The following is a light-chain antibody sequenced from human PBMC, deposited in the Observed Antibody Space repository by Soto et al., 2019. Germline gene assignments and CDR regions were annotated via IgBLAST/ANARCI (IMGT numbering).Light chain of an antibody. Sequence: EIVMTQSPATLSVSPGERATLSCRASQSVSSNLAWYQQKPGQAPRLLIYGASTRATGIPARFSGSGSGTEFTLTISSRQSEDFAVYYCQQYNNGRTFGQGTKVEIK. CDR1: QSVSSN. CDR2: GAS. J-gene: IGKJ1*01. CDR3: QQYNNGRT. V-gene: IGKV3-15*01.